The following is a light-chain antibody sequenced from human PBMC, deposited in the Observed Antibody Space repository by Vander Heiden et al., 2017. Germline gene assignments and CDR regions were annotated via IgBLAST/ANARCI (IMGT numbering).Light chain of an antibody. Sequence: ELALTQSPSTLSLSPGERSTLSCRASQSVGSSSLAWYQQGPGQAPRLLIDGTTTRATAVPDRFSGSGSGTNFTLSIKRLEPEDFAHYYWQHDGSSFTFGPGTMVDI. J-gene: IGKJ3*01. CDR1: QSVGSSS. V-gene: IGKV3-20*01. CDR3: QHDGSSFT. CDR2: GTT.